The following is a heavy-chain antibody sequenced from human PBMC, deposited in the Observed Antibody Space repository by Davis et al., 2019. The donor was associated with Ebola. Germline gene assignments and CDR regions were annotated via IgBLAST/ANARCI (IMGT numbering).Heavy chain of an antibody. Sequence: GGSLRLSCAASGFTFSSYSMNWVRQAPGKGLEWVSYISSSSSTIYYADSVKGRFTISRDNAKNSLYLQMNSLRDEDTAVYYCAGGEEPGEPGDIVVVVAATVTDYWGQGTLVTVSS. D-gene: IGHD2-15*01. CDR1: GFTFSSYS. J-gene: IGHJ4*02. CDR3: AGGEEPGEPGDIVVVVAATVTDY. CDR2: ISSSSSTI. V-gene: IGHV3-48*02.